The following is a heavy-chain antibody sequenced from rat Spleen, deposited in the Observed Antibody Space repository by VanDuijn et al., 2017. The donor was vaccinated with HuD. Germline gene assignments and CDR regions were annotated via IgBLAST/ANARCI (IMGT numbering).Heavy chain of an antibody. CDR3: ARSALMYTTDPSDY. V-gene: IGHV3-1*01. CDR1: GYSITSNY. CDR2: ISYSGST. D-gene: IGHD1-6*01. Sequence: EVQLQESGPGLVKPSQSLSLTCSVTGYSITSNYWAWIRKFPGNKMEWIGHISYSGSTSYNPSLKSRISITRDTSKNQFFLQLNSVTTEDTATYYCARSALMYTTDPSDYWGQGVMVTVSS. J-gene: IGHJ2*01.